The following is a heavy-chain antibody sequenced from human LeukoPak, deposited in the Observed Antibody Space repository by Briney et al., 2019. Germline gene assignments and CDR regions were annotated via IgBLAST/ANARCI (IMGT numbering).Heavy chain of an antibody. J-gene: IGHJ3*02. D-gene: IGHD5-24*01. CDR3: AKDGDGYNLDAFDI. CDR1: GHTFTSYN. Sequence: ASVKVSCKASGHTFTSYNMHWVRQAPGQGLEWMGIINPSGGSTNYAQKFQGRVTMTRDTSTSTVYMELSSLRSEDTAVYYCAKDGDGYNLDAFDIWGQGTMVTVSS. CDR2: INPSGGST. V-gene: IGHV1-46*01.